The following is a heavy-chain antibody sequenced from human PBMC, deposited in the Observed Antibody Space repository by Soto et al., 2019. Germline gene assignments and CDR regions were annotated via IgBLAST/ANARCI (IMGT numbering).Heavy chain of an antibody. Sequence: ASVKVSCKASGGTFSSYAISWVRQAPGQGLEWMGGIIPIFGTANYAQKFQGRVTITADESTSTAYMELSSLRSEDTAVYYCARPLCGGDCYSWLGWFDPWGQGTLVTVSS. CDR1: GGTFSSYA. CDR3: ARPLCGGDCYSWLGWFDP. V-gene: IGHV1-69*13. D-gene: IGHD2-21*02. J-gene: IGHJ5*02. CDR2: IIPIFGTA.